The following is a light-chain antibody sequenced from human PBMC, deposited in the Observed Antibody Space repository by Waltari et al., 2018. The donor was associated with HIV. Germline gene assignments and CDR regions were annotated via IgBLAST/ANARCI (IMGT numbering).Light chain of an antibody. Sequence: EIVMTQSPATLSVSPGERATLSCRASQSVSSNLAWYQQKAGQAPRLLIHDAPTRATGIPARFSGSGSGTEFNFTISGLQSEDFAVYYCQQYNNWPPKTFGQGTKVEIK. CDR3: QQYNNWPPKT. J-gene: IGKJ1*01. CDR1: QSVSSN. CDR2: DAP. V-gene: IGKV3-15*01.